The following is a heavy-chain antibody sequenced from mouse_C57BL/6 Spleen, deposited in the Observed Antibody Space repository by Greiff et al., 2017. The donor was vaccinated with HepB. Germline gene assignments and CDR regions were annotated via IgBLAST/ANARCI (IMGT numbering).Heavy chain of an antibody. V-gene: IGHV1-72*01. CDR1: GYTFTSYW. Sequence: QVQLQQPGAELVKPGASVKLSCKASGYTFTSYWMHWVKQRPGRGLEWIGRIDPDGGGTNYNEKFKSKATLTVDKASSTAYMQLSSLTCEDSAVYYCEKGYIYDRWNFDYWGQGTTLTVSS. J-gene: IGHJ2*01. CDR3: EKGYIYDRWNFDY. CDR2: IDPDGGGT. D-gene: IGHD1-3*01.